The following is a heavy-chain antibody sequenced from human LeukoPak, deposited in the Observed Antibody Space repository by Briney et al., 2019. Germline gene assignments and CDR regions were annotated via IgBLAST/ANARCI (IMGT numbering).Heavy chain of an antibody. J-gene: IGHJ4*02. CDR1: GFSFSSYE. CDR3: ARAGYYDSSHKD. Sequence: PGGSLRLSCAASGFSFSSYEMSWVRQAPGKGLEWVSYISSSGSTIYYADSVKGRFTISRDNAKNSLYLQMNSLRAEDTAVYYCARAGYYDSSHKDWGQGTLVTVSS. D-gene: IGHD3-22*01. V-gene: IGHV3-48*03. CDR2: ISSSGSTI.